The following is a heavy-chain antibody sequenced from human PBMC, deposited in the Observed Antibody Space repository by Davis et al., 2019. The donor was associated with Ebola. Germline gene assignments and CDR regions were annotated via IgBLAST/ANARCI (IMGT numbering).Heavy chain of an antibody. J-gene: IGHJ3*02. V-gene: IGHV3-23*01. CDR1: GFTFSNYA. CDR3: AKDTSNIWFDI. D-gene: IGHD1-26*01. CDR2: FGTSGDT. Sequence: GESLKISCEASGFTFSNYAMSWVRQAPGKGLEWVSTFGTSGDTYYADSVKGRFTISRDNSKNTLYLQMNGLRVDDTAIYYCAKDTSNIWFDIWGQGTMVTVSS.